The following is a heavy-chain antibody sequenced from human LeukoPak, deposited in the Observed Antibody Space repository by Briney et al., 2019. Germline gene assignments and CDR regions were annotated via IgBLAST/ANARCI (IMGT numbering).Heavy chain of an antibody. CDR1: GYTFTGCY. CDR3: ARATTVTTRWFDP. Sequence: ASVKVSCKASGYTFTGCYMHWVRQAPGQGLEWMGWINPNSGGTNYAQKFQGRVTMTRDTSISTAYMELSRLRSDDTAVYYCARATTVTTRWFDPWGQGTLVTVSS. V-gene: IGHV1-2*02. D-gene: IGHD4-11*01. CDR2: INPNSGGT. J-gene: IGHJ5*02.